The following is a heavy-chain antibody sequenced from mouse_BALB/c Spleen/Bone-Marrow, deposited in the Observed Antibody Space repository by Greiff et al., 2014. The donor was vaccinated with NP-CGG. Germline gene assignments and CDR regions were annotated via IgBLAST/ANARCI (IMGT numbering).Heavy chain of an antibody. D-gene: IGHD1-1*01. J-gene: IGHJ2*01. V-gene: IGHV7-3*02. Sequence: VQLKESGAGLVQPGASVRLSCATSGYSFTDYYMTWVRQPPGKGLGWIGFISNKANGYTTEYSVPVKGRFTISRDNSQSILYLQMNALRAEDGATYYCARDIYGRDYWGQGTTLTVSS. CDR1: GYSFTDYY. CDR3: ARDIYGRDY. CDR2: ISNKANGYTT.